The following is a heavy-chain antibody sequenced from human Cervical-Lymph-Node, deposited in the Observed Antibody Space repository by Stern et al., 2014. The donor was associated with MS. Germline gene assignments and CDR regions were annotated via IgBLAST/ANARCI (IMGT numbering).Heavy chain of an antibody. V-gene: IGHV3-9*01. CDR3: ARDLVLLVGSQTYYSGLDV. CDR2: ISWNSDSV. J-gene: IGHJ6*02. Sequence: EVQLLESGGDLVQPGGSLRLSRAASGFTLNDYVLPWVRQAPEKGLEWVSGISWNSDSVAYADSVKGRFTISRDNAKNSVYLQMDSLRREDTALYYCARDLVLLVGSQTYYSGLDVWGQGTMVTVSS. CDR1: GFTLNDYV. D-gene: IGHD3-10*01.